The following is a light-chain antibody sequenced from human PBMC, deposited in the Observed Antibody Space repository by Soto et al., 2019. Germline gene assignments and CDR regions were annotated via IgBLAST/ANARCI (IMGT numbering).Light chain of an antibody. V-gene: IGKV3-20*01. CDR3: QHYGSSWT. J-gene: IGKJ1*01. Sequence: EIVMTQSPATLSVSPGQRATLSCRASESVSSHLAWYQQKPGQAPRLLIYGASNRATGIPDRFSGSGSGTDFILTISRLEPEDFAVYYCQHYGSSWTFGQGSKVDIK. CDR2: GAS. CDR1: ESVSSH.